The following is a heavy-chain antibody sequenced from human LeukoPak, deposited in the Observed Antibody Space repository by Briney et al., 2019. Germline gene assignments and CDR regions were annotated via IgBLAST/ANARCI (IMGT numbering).Heavy chain of an antibody. Sequence: SETLSLTCTVSGGSTSSSNYYWGWIRQPPGKGLEWIASIHYSETTYYNPSLKSRVTISVDTSKNHFSLKLSSVTAADTAVYYCARGPTYQPIDFWGQGTLVTVSS. V-gene: IGHV4-39*02. CDR2: IHYSETT. CDR1: GGSTSSSNYY. CDR3: ARGPTYQPIDF. D-gene: IGHD2-2*01. J-gene: IGHJ4*02.